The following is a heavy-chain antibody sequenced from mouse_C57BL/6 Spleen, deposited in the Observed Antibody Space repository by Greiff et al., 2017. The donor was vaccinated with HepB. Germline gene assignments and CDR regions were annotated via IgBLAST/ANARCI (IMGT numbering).Heavy chain of an antibody. J-gene: IGHJ3*01. D-gene: IGHD2-12*01. CDR3: ARSDDEFAY. CDR2: IYPGSGNT. CDR1: GYTFTDYY. Sequence: QVQLQQSGAELVRPGASVKLSCKASGYTFTDYYINWVKQRPGQGLEWIARIYPGSGNTYYNEKFKGKATLTAEKSSSTAYMQLSSLTSEDSAVYFCARSDDEFAYWGQGTLVTVSA. V-gene: IGHV1-76*01.